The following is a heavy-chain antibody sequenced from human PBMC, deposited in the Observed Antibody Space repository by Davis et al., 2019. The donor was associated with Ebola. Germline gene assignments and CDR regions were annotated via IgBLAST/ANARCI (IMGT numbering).Heavy chain of an antibody. V-gene: IGHV3-48*02. D-gene: IGHD4-23*01. CDR1: GFTFSNYA. CDR3: TRGNLGGDY. J-gene: IGHJ4*02. Sequence: PGGSLRLSCAASGFTFSNYAMNWARQAPGKGPEWLSYITTSSNTIYYADSVKGRFTISRDNANNLLYLQMNSLRDDDTAVYYCTRGNLGGDYWGQGTLVTVSS. CDR2: ITTSSNTI.